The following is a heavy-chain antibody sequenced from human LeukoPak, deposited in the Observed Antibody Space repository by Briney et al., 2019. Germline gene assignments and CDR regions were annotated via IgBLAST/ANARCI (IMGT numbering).Heavy chain of an antibody. CDR3: TRRAADDAFDI. CDR2: IYYSGST. V-gene: IGHV4-59*08. J-gene: IGHJ3*02. Sequence: SETLSLTCTVSGGSISSYYWSWIRQPPGKGLEWIGYIYYSGSTNYNPSLNSRVTISVDRSKSQFSLKLSSVTAADTAMYYCTRRAADDAFDIWGQGTMVTASS. CDR1: GGSISSYY.